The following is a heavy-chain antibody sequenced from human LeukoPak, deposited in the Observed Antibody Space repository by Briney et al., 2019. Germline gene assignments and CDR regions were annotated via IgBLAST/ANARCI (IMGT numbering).Heavy chain of an antibody. J-gene: IGHJ6*02. V-gene: IGHV1-69*10. Sequence: ASVTVSCKASGVTVSSYAISWVRQAPGQGLEWMGGIIPVLGIANYAQKFQGRVTITADKSTSTAYMELSSLRSEDTAVYYCARVGTYYYYAMDVWGQGTTVTVSS. CDR3: ARVGTYYYYAMDV. D-gene: IGHD3-10*01. CDR2: IIPVLGIA. CDR1: GVTVSSYA.